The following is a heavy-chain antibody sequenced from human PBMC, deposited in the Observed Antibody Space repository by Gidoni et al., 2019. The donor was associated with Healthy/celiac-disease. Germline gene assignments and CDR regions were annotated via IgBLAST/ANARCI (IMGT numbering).Heavy chain of an antibody. D-gene: IGHD6-13*01. CDR3: ARGQKVYSSSWYHYNWFDP. J-gene: IGHJ5*02. CDR1: CGSISSGGYY. CDR2: IYYSGST. V-gene: IGHV4-31*03. Sequence: QVQLQESGPGLVTPSQTLSLTCTVSCGSISSGGYYWSWIRQHPGKGLEWIGYIYYSGSTYYNPSLKSRVTISVDTSKNQFSLKLSSVTAADTAVYYCARGQKVYSSSWYHYNWFDPWGQGTLVTVSS.